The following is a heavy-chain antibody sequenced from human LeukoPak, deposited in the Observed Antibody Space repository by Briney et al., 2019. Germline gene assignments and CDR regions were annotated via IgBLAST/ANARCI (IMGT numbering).Heavy chain of an antibody. Sequence: ASVKVSCKASGGSFSDYSISWVRQAPGQGLEWMGRIIAILDTAHHAQKFQGRFTITADKSTTTVYMELSSLRSDDTAVYYCVRSGYDYDWFDPWGQGTLVTVSS. V-gene: IGHV1-69*08. CDR3: VRSGYDYDWFDP. CDR1: GGSFSDYS. CDR2: IIAILDTA. D-gene: IGHD5-12*01. J-gene: IGHJ5*02.